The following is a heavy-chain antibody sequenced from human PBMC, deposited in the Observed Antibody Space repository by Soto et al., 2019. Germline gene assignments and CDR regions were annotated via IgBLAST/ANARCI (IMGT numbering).Heavy chain of an antibody. Sequence: ASVKVSCKVSGYTLTELSMHWVRQAPGKGLEWMGGFDPEDGETIYAQKFQGRVTMTEDTSTDTAYMELSSLRSEDTAVYYCASITMVRRALDYWGQGTLVTVSS. CDR1: GYTLTELS. CDR2: FDPEDGET. D-gene: IGHD3-10*01. J-gene: IGHJ4*02. CDR3: ASITMVRRALDY. V-gene: IGHV1-24*01.